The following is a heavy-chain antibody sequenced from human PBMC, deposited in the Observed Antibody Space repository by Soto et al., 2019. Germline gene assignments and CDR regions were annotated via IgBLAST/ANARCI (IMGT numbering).Heavy chain of an antibody. CDR3: ARDRWGRSGYNMGY. D-gene: IGHD5-12*01. J-gene: IGHJ4*02. CDR1: GFTVTSNY. V-gene: IGHV3-66*01. CDR2: IYSGGTT. Sequence: GGSLRLSCAASGFTVTSNYMSWVRQAPGKGLEWVSVIYSGGTTYYADSVKGRFTISRDNSKNTLYLQMNSLRVEDTAVYYCARDRWGRSGYNMGYWGQGTLVTVSS.